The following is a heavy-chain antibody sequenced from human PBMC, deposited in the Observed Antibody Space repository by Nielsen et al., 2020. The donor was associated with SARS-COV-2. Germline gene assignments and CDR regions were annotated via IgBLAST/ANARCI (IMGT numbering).Heavy chain of an antibody. CDR2: ISYDASKE. V-gene: IGHV3-30*18. CDR1: GFTFNSFG. D-gene: IGHD2-8*02. J-gene: IGHJ5*02. Sequence: GGSLRLSCAASGFTFNSFGMHWVRQAPGKGLEWVAVISYDASKEYYSDSVKGRFTISRDNSKNTLYLQMNSLRPDDAAVYYCAKGRYISYTTGFDPWGQGTLGTVSS. CDR3: AKGRYISYTTGFDP.